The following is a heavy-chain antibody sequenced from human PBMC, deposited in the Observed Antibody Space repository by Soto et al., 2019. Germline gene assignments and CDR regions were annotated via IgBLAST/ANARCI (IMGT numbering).Heavy chain of an antibody. J-gene: IGHJ6*02. D-gene: IGHD2-2*01. V-gene: IGHV1-18*04. CDR3: ARDVVEVPYYYYGMDV. Sequence: GSSVKVSCKTSCYTFATYGISWVRQAPGQGLEWMGWINVYNGNTNYAQNLQGRVTMTTDTSTSTAYMELWSLKSDDTAVYYCARDVVEVPYYYYGMDVWGQGTTVTVSS. CDR2: INVYNGNT. CDR1: CYTFATYG.